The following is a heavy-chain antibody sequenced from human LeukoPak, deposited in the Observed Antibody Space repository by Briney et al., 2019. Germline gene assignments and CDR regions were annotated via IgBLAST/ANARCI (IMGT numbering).Heavy chain of an antibody. Sequence: GGSLPLSCAASGFTFSSYGMHWVRQAPGKGLEWVAVISYDGSNKYYADSVKGRFTISRDNSKNTLYLQMNSLRAEDTAVYYCAKGRMDVWGQGTTVTVSS. V-gene: IGHV3-30*18. CDR1: GFTFSSYG. J-gene: IGHJ6*02. CDR3: AKGRMDV. CDR2: ISYDGSNK.